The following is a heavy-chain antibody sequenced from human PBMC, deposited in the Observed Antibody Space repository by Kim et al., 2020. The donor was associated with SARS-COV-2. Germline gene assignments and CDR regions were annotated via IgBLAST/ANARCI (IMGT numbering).Heavy chain of an antibody. Sequence: GGSLRLSCAASGFTFSTYSMNWVRQAPGKGLEWVSSISRDSYYIYYADSVKGRFTISRDNAKSSLYLQMNSLRAEDTAVYYCASEIAVAGFHDYLGQGTL. CDR1: GFTFSTYS. CDR2: ISRDSYYI. CDR3: ASEIAVAGFHDY. J-gene: IGHJ4*02. V-gene: IGHV3-21*01. D-gene: IGHD6-19*01.